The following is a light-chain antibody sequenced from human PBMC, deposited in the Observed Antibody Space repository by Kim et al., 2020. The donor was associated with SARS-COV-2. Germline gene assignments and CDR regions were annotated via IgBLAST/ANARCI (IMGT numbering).Light chain of an antibody. CDR2: AAS. J-gene: IGKJ4*01. Sequence: DIQMTQSPSSLAASVGDRVTIACRASQSIGTRLNWYQQRPGKAPKLLIYAASSLQSGVPSRFSGSGSGTDFTLTISSLQPEDFATYYCQQGHSTPWLNFGGGTKVDIK. CDR3: QQGHSTPWLN. V-gene: IGKV1-39*01. CDR1: QSIGTR.